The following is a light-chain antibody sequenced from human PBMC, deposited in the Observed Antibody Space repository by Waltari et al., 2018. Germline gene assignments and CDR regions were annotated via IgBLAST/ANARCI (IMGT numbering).Light chain of an antibody. J-gene: IGLJ3*02. CDR2: EVD. Sequence: QSALTQPPSASGSPGQSVTISCTGTSSDLGAYNYVSWYQQHPGKAPKLIIYEVDKWPSGVPDRFSGSKSGNTASLTVSGLQTDDEADYYCCSYAGTNNLLFGGGTKLTVL. CDR3: CSYAGTNNLL. V-gene: IGLV2-8*01. CDR1: SSDLGAYNY.